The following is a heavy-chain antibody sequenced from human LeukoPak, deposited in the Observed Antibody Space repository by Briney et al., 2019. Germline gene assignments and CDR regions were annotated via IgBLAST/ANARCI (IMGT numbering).Heavy chain of an antibody. CDR3: AKEGNYYGTDY. CDR1: GFTFSNYA. D-gene: IGHD1-26*01. CDR2: ISGSGTTT. Sequence: PGGSLRLSCAASGFTFSNYAMSWVRQAPGKGLEWVSAISGSGTTTYYADSVKGRFTISRDSSKNTLCLQMNSLRAEDTAVYYCAKEGNYYGTDYWGQGTLVTVSS. V-gene: IGHV3-23*01. J-gene: IGHJ4*02.